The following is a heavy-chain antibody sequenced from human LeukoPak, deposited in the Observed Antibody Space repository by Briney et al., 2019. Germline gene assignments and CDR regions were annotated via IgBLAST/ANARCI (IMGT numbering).Heavy chain of an antibody. CDR2: ISNRGGTT. Sequence: GGSLRLSCAASGFTFSNYAVTWVRQAPGKGLEWVSVISNRGGTTYYADSVKGRFTISRDNSKNTLYLQMNSLRAEDTAVYYCARGRLTSNWCYFDYWGQGTLVTVSS. D-gene: IGHD1-20*01. CDR1: GFTFSNYA. J-gene: IGHJ4*02. CDR3: ARGRLTSNWCYFDY. V-gene: IGHV3-23*01.